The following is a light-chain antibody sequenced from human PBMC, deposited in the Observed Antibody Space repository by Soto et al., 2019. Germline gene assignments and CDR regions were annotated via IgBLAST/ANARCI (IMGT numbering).Light chain of an antibody. J-gene: IGLJ2*01. CDR2: DVT. CDR3: SSYASSSTPVV. V-gene: IGLV2-14*03. Sequence: QSALTQPASVSGSPGQSITISCIGTSSDIGAYNYVSWYQQHPGKAPKLMIYDVTKRPSGVSDRFSGSKSGNTASLTISGLQAEDEADYYCSSYASSSTPVVFGGGTKLTVL. CDR1: SSDIGAYNY.